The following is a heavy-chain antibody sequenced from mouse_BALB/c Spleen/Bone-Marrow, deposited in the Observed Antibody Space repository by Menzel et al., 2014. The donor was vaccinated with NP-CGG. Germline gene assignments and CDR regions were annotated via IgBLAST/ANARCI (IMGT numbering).Heavy chain of an antibody. D-gene: IGHD2-14*01. CDR3: ARWVYYRYDEGFDY. Sequence: EVKVEESGPGLVKPSQSLSFTCTVTGYSITSDYAWNWIRQFPGNKLEWMGYISYSGSTSYNPSLKSRISITRDTSKNQFFLQLNSVTTEDTATYYCARWVYYRYDEGFDYWGQGTTLTVSS. J-gene: IGHJ2*01. V-gene: IGHV3-2*02. CDR2: ISYSGST. CDR1: GYSITSDYA.